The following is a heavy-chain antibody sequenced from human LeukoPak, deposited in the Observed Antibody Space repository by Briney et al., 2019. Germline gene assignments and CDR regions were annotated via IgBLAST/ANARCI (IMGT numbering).Heavy chain of an antibody. CDR1: GYTFTGYY. V-gene: IGHV1-2*02. CDR3: ARDYWFGELLSNFDY. Sequence: ASVKVSCKASGYTFTGYYMHWVRQAPGQGLEWMGWINPNSGGTNYAQKFQGRVTMTRDTSISTAYMELSRLRSDDTAVYYCARDYWFGELLSNFDYWGQGTLVTVPS. CDR2: INPNSGGT. J-gene: IGHJ4*02. D-gene: IGHD3-10*01.